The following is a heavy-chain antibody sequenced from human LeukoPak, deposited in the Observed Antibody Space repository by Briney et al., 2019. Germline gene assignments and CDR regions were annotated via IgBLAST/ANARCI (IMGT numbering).Heavy chain of an antibody. J-gene: IGHJ5*02. CDR2: MNPNSGNT. CDR1: GYTFTSYD. V-gene: IGHV1-8*01. CDR3: VRGYYYGSGSSYNWFDP. D-gene: IGHD3-10*01. Sequence: ASVKVSCKASGYTFTSYDIHWVRQATGQGLEWMGWMNPNSGNTGYAQKFQGRVTMTRNTSISTAYMELSSLRSEDTAVYYCVRGYYYGSGSSYNWFDPWGQGTLVTVSS.